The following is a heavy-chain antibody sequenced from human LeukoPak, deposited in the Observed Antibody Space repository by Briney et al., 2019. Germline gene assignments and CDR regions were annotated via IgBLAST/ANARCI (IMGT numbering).Heavy chain of an antibody. J-gene: IGHJ6*03. CDR1: GYTFTSYG. CDR2: ISAYNGNT. V-gene: IGHV1-18*01. Sequence: ASVKVSCKASGYTFTSYGISWVRQAPGQGLEWMGWISAYNGNTNYAQKLQGRVTMTTDTSTSTAYMELRSLRSDDTAVYYCARVAQVGNWNYVGYYYYYMDVWGKGTTVTVSS. CDR3: ARVAQVGNWNYVGYYYYYMDV. D-gene: IGHD1-7*01.